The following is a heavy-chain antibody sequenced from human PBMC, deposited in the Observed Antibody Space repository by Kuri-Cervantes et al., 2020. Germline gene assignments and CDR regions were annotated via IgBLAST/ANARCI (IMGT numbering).Heavy chain of an antibody. V-gene: IGHV1-18*01. CDR2: ISAYNGDT. J-gene: IGHJ4*02. CDR1: GGTFSSYA. D-gene: IGHD2-15*01. Sequence: ASVKVSCKASGGTFSSYAISWVRQAPGQGLEWMGWISAYNGDTKYAQKLQGRVTMTTDTSTSTAYMELRSLRSDDTAVYYCARVWGRSCSDGRCLSVWPNFDYWGQGTLVTVSS. CDR3: ARVWGRSCSDGRCLSVWPNFDY.